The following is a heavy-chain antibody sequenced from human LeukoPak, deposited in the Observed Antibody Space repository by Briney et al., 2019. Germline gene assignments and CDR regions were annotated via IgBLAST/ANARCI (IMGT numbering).Heavy chain of an antibody. Sequence: SVKVSRKASRGTFSSYAISWVRQAPGQGLGWMGGIIPIFGTANYAQKFQGRVTITTDESTSTAYMEVSSLRSEDTAVYYCASEGYYESSALDYWGQGTLVTVSS. CDR1: RGTFSSYA. D-gene: IGHD3-22*01. J-gene: IGHJ4*02. V-gene: IGHV1-69*05. CDR2: IIPIFGTA. CDR3: ASEGYYESSALDY.